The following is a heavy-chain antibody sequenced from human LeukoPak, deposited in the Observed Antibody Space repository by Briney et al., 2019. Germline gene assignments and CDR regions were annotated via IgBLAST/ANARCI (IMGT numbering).Heavy chain of an antibody. Sequence: GGSLRLSCAASGFTFSSYWMSWVRQAPGKGLEWVANIKQDRSEKYYVDSVKGRFTISRDNAKNSLYLQMNSLRAEDTAVYYCAREPPSYSSGWYYFDYWGQGTLVTVSS. CDR3: AREPPSYSSGWYYFDY. J-gene: IGHJ4*02. CDR2: IKQDRSEK. CDR1: GFTFSSYW. D-gene: IGHD6-19*01. V-gene: IGHV3-7*01.